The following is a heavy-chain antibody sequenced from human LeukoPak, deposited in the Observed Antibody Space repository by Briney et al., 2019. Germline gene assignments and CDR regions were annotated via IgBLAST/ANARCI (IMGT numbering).Heavy chain of an antibody. CDR2: IYYSGST. J-gene: IGHJ4*02. CDR3: AKYLAATGESHLDY. Sequence: RASETLSLTCTVSGGSISGYYWSWIRQPPGKGLEWIGYIYYSGSTNYNPSLKCRVTISVDTSKNQFSLKLNSVTAADTAVYYCAKYLAATGESHLDYWGQGTLVTVSS. CDR1: GGSISGYY. V-gene: IGHV4-59*03. D-gene: IGHD6-13*01.